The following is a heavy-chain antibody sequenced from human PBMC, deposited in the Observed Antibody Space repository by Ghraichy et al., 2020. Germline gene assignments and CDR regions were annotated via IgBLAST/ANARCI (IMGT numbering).Heavy chain of an antibody. CDR1: GFTFSSYA. J-gene: IGHJ3*02. D-gene: IGHD3-3*01. CDR3: AKDLYDWRSTPADWAFDI. CDR2: ISGSGGST. V-gene: IGHV3-23*01. Sequence: GGSPRLSCAASGFTFSSYAMSWVRQAPGKGLEWVSAISGSGGSTYYADSVKGRFTISGDNSKNTLYLQMNSLRAEDTAVYYCAKDLYDWRSTPADWAFDIWGQGTMVTVSS.